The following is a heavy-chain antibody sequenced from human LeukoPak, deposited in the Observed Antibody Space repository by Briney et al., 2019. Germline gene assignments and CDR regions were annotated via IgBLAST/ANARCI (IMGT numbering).Heavy chain of an antibody. Sequence: SETLSLTCAVYGGSFSGYYWSWIRQPPGKGLEWVGEINHSGSTNYNPSLKSRVTISVDTSKNQFSLKLSSVTAADTAVYYCARGLGGSYYYYYMDAWGKGTTVTVSS. CDR3: ARGLGGSYYYYYMDA. J-gene: IGHJ6*03. CDR1: GGSFSGYY. D-gene: IGHD3-10*01. CDR2: INHSGST. V-gene: IGHV4-34*01.